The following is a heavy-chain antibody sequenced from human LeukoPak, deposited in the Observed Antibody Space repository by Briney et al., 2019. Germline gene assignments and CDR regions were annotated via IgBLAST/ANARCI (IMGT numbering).Heavy chain of an antibody. CDR1: VGSFSGYY. CDR2: INHSGST. D-gene: IGHD6-6*01. Sequence: SETLSLTCAVYVGSFSGYYWSWIRQPPGKGQEWIGEINHSGSTNYNPSLKSRVTISVDTSKNQFSLKLSSVTAADTAVYYCARGYSSSSATYYYGMDVWGQGTTVTVSS. CDR3: ARGYSSSSATYYYGMDV. V-gene: IGHV4-34*01. J-gene: IGHJ6*02.